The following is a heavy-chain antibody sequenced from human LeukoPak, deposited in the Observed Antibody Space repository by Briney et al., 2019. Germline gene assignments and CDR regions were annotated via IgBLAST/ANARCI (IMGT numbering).Heavy chain of an antibody. CDR1: GCSISSFY. CDR2: ISYSETT. D-gene: IGHD5/OR15-5a*01. Sequence: SETLSLTCTVSGCSISSFYWSWIRQPPGKGLEYIGSISYSETTSYNPTLKSRVTISVDTSKNQFSLKLTSVTAADTAVYYCARDKGLPQAFDIGGQGTMVTVSS. V-gene: IGHV4-59*01. CDR3: ARDKGLPQAFDI. J-gene: IGHJ3*02.